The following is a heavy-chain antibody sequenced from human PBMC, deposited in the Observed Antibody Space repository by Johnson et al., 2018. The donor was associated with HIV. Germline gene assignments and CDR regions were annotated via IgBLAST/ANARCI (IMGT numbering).Heavy chain of an antibody. CDR1: GFTVSSNY. V-gene: IGHV3-66*01. J-gene: IGHJ3*02. D-gene: IGHD6-19*01. CDR2: IYSGGST. CDR3: ARDRRNRQWQRLDAFDI. Sequence: VQLVESGGGLVQPGGSLRLSCVVSGFTVSSNYMSWVRQAPGKGLEWVSVIYSGGSTGYADSVKGRFTISRDNAKNSLHLQMNSLRAEDTAFYYCARDRRNRQWQRLDAFDIWGQGTMVTVSS.